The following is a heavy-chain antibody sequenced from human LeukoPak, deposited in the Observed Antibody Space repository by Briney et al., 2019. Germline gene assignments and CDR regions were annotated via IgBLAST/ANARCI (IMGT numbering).Heavy chain of an antibody. CDR3: AGGESLGY. CDR2: ISTSSRTI. Sequence: SGGSLRLSCADSGFTLSTYSVNWVRHTPGKGLEWLSYISTSSRTISYADSVKGRFTISRDNAKNSLYLQMDSLRAEDTAVYYCAGGESLGYWGQGTLVTVSS. CDR1: GFTLSTYS. V-gene: IGHV3-48*01. J-gene: IGHJ4*02. D-gene: IGHD2/OR15-2a*01.